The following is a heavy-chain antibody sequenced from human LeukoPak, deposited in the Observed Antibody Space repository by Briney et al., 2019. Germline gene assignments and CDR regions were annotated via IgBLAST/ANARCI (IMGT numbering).Heavy chain of an antibody. J-gene: IGHJ4*02. V-gene: IGHV3-33*01. CDR3: ARDRRVRRDGYNEIYFDY. Sequence: GRSLRPSCAASGFTFSSYGMHWVRQAPGKGLEWVAVIWYDGSNKYYADSVKGRFTISRDNSKNTLYLQMNSLRAEDTAVYYCARDRRVRRDGYNEIYFDYWGQGTLVTVSS. D-gene: IGHD5-24*01. CDR2: IWYDGSNK. CDR1: GFTFSSYG.